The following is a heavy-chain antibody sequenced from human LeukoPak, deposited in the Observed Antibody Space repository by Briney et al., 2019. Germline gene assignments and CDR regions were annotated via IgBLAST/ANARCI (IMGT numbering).Heavy chain of an antibody. D-gene: IGHD6-13*01. CDR3: ARRGSSSWFDS. Sequence: GGSLRLSCAASGFTLSSFWMSWVRQTPGRGLEWVANIKQDGRERYYVDSVKGRFTISRDNARNSLYLQMNSLRAEDTAVYYCARRGSSSWFDSWGQGTLVTVSS. J-gene: IGHJ5*01. CDR1: GFTLSSFW. CDR2: IKQDGRER. V-gene: IGHV3-7*01.